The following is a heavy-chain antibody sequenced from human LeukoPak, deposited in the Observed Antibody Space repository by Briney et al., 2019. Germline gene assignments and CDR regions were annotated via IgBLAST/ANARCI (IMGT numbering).Heavy chain of an antibody. J-gene: IGHJ6*03. D-gene: IGHD2-15*01. CDR2: ISNSGSTI. CDR1: GFTFSDYY. Sequence: GGSLRLSCAASGFTFSDYYMSWIRQAPGKGLEWISYISNSGSTIYYADSVKGRFTISRDNAKNSLYLQMNSLRAEDTAVYYCAREVVVAATVWDYYYYMDVWGKGTTVTISS. V-gene: IGHV3-11*01. CDR3: AREVVVAATVWDYYYYMDV.